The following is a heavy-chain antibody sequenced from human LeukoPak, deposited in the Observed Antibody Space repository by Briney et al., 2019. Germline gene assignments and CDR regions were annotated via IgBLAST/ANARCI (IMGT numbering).Heavy chain of an antibody. CDR2: ISSSSSYI. CDR3: ARVGPISPYCGGDCYSDSDSYYGMDV. J-gene: IGHJ6*02. Sequence: PGGSLRLSCAASGFTFSSYSMNWVHQAPGKGLEWVSSISSSSSYIYYADSVKGRFTISRDNAKNTLYLQMNSLRAEDTAVYYCARVGPISPYCGGDCYSDSDSYYGMDVWGQGTTVTVSS. D-gene: IGHD2-21*02. V-gene: IGHV3-21*01. CDR1: GFTFSSYS.